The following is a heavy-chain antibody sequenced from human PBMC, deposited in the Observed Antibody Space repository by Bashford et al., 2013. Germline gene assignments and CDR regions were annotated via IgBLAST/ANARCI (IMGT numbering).Heavy chain of an antibody. Sequence: ASVKVSCKASGYTFSDYYLHWVRQAPGQGLEWMGWINPNSGGTNYAQKFQGRVAVTRDTSISTAYMELSSLTFDDTAVYFCARDGPVVGVWNAFDVWGQGTVVTVSS. CDR3: ARDGPVVGVWNAFDV. CDR1: GYTFSDYY. V-gene: IGHV1-2*02. D-gene: IGHD1-26*01. J-gene: IGHJ3*01. CDR2: INPNSGGT.